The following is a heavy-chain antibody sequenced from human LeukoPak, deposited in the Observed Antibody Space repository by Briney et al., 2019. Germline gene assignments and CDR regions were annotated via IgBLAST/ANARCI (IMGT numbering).Heavy chain of an antibody. CDR3: ARPGSDSSGWYYFDY. V-gene: IGHV1-69*05. Sequence: SVKVSCKASGGTFSSYAISWVRQAPGQGLEWVGGIIPIFGTANYAQKFQGRVTITTDESTSTAYMELSSLRSEDTAVYYCARPGSDSSGWYYFDYWGQGTLVTVSS. CDR2: IIPIFGTA. CDR1: GGTFSSYA. D-gene: IGHD6-19*01. J-gene: IGHJ4*02.